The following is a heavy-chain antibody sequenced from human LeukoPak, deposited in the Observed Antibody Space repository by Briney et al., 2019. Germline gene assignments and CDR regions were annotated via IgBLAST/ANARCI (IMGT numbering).Heavy chain of an antibody. CDR2: ISYDGGNK. CDR3: ASSPGIVVVPAAAPGGVDP. CDR1: GFTFSSYA. V-gene: IGHV3-30-3*01. Sequence: GGSLRLSCAASGFTFSSYAMHWVRQAPGKGLEWVAVISYDGGNKYYVDSVKGRFTISRDNSKNTLYLQMNSLRAEDTAVYYCASSPGIVVVPAAAPGGVDPWGQGTLVTVSS. D-gene: IGHD2-2*01. J-gene: IGHJ5*02.